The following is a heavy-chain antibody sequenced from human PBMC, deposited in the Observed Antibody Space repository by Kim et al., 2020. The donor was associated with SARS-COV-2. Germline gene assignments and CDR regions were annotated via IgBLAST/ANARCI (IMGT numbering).Heavy chain of an antibody. CDR1: GFTFSAHG. CDR2: ISPGGDTT. V-gene: IGHV3-23*01. CDR3: ARDVGWICFEY. Sequence: GGSLRLSCAASGFTFSAHGMNWVRQGPGKGLEWVSGISPGGDTTYYDDSVKGRFTISRDNSRNIFYLQMNSLRAEDTALYYCARDVGWICFEYWGQGTLVAVS. J-gene: IGHJ4*02. D-gene: IGHD5-12*01.